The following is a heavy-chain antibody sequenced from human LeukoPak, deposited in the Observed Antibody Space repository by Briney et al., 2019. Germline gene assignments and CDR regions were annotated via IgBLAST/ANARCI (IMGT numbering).Heavy chain of an antibody. J-gene: IGHJ4*02. CDR1: GGSISSGGYS. D-gene: IGHD5-24*01. CDR3: ARHRSGWLQSSFDY. CDR2: IYYSGST. V-gene: IGHV4-30-4*07. Sequence: SETLSLTCAVSGGSISSGGYSWSWIRQPPGKGLEWIGYIYYSGSTYYNPSLKSRVTISVDTSKNQFSLKLSSVTAADTAVYYCARHRSGWLQSSFDYWGQGTLVTVSS.